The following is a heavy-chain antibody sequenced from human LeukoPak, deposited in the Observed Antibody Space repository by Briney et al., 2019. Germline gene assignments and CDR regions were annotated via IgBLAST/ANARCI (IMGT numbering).Heavy chain of an antibody. J-gene: IGHJ4*02. CDR3: ARGHLPNLYSSSWYDY. Sequence: GASVKVSCKASGYTFTCYYMHWVRQAPGQGLEWMGRINPNSGGTNYAQKFQGRVTMTRDTSISTAYMELSRLRSDDTAVYYCARGHLPNLYSSSWYDYWGQGTLVTVSS. D-gene: IGHD6-13*01. CDR2: INPNSGGT. V-gene: IGHV1-2*06. CDR1: GYTFTCYY.